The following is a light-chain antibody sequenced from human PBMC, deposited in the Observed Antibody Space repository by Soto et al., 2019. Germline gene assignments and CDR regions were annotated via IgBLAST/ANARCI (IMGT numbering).Light chain of an antibody. J-gene: IGKJ1*01. V-gene: IGKV3-15*01. CDR2: DTS. CDR3: QQYNNRPPWT. Sequence: EIVMTQSPATLSVSPGERVTLSCRASQSVSGNLAWFQQKAGQAPRLLIYDTSTRATGIPARFSGRGSPSEYTLTISSLQSEDFAVYYCQQYNNRPPWTFGQGTKVEL. CDR1: QSVSGN.